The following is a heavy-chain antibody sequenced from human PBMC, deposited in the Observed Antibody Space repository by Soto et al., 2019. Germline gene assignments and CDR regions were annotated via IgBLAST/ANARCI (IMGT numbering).Heavy chain of an antibody. CDR3: AREPRYYYGSGSSPLGYYGMDV. V-gene: IGHV1-18*01. D-gene: IGHD3-10*01. Sequence: QVQLGQSGAEVKRPGASVKVSCKASGYTFTSYGISWVRQAPVQGLEWMGWISAYNGNTNYAQKLQGRVTMTTDTSTSTAYLELRSLSSDDPAVYYCAREPRYYYGSGSSPLGYYGMDVWGQGTTVTVSS. CDR2: ISAYNGNT. CDR1: GYTFTSYG. J-gene: IGHJ6*02.